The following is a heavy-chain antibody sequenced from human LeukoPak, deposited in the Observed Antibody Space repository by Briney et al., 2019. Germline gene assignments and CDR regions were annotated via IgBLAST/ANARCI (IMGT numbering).Heavy chain of an antibody. V-gene: IGHV1-2*02. CDR3: ARATNRGSPANAYVY. D-gene: IGHD3-16*01. Sequence: ASVKVSCKASGYTFTGYFLHWVRQAPGQGLEWMGWINPTSGATNSAQKFHGRVTVTSDTSISTAYMELSGLRSDDTAIYYCARATNRGSPANAYVYWGQGTLVTVSS. CDR1: GYTFTGYF. CDR2: INPTSGAT. J-gene: IGHJ4*02.